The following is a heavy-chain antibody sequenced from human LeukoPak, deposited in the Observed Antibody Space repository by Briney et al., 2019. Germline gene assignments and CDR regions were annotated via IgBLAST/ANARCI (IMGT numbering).Heavy chain of an antibody. CDR3: ARVHYDILTGYTYFFDY. Sequence: SQTLSLTCTVSGGSISSGAYYWSWIRQHPGMGLEWIGYIYYSGSTYYNPSLKSRVTISVDTSKNQFSLKLSSVTAADTAVYYCARVHYDILTGYTYFFDYWGQGTLVTVSS. CDR1: GGSISSGAYY. D-gene: IGHD3-9*01. V-gene: IGHV4-31*03. CDR2: IYYSGST. J-gene: IGHJ4*02.